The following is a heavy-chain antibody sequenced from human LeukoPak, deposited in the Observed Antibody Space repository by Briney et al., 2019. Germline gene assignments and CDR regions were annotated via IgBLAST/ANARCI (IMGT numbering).Heavy chain of an antibody. CDR2: IYYSGST. CDR3: SRDVQTSGDAFDI. D-gene: IGHD4-11*01. J-gene: IGHJ3*02. CDR1: GGSISSGDYY. Sequence: SQTQSLTCTVSGGSISSGDYYWTWLRQPPGKGLEWIGCIYYSGSTYYNPSLKSRLTISVDTSKNQFSLTLSSVTAADTAVYYCSRDVQTSGDAFDIWGQGTMVTVSS. V-gene: IGHV4-30-4*01.